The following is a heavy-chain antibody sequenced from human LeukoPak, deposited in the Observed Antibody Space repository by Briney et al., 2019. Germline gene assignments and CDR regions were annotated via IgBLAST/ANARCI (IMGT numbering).Heavy chain of an antibody. CDR1: GGSFSGYY. CDR2: INHSGST. J-gene: IGHJ4*02. D-gene: IGHD3-3*01. CDR3: ARGLFPDYDFWSGYSTKPTFDY. Sequence: SETLSLTCAVYGGSFSGYYWSWIRQPPGKGLEWIGEINHSGSTNYNPSLKSRVTISVDTSKNQFSLKLSSVTAADTAVYCCARGLFPDYDFWSGYSTKPTFDYWGQGTLVTVSS. V-gene: IGHV4-34*01.